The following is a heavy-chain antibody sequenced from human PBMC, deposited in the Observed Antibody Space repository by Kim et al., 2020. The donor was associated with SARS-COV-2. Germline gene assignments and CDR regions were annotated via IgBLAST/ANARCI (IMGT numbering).Heavy chain of an antibody. CDR3: ARLNYYDSSGYYEFDY. J-gene: IGHJ4*02. Sequence: LKSRVTISVDTSKNQFSLKLSSVTAADTAGYYCARLNYYDSSGYYEFDYWGQGTLVTVSS. D-gene: IGHD3-22*01. V-gene: IGHV4-39*01.